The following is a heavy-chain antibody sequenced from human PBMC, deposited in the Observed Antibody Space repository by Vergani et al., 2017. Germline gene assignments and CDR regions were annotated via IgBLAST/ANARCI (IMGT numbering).Heavy chain of an antibody. Sequence: QVQLQQWGAGLLKPSETLALTCAVYGGSFSGYYWSWIRQPPGKGLEWIGEINHSGSTNYNPSLKSRVTISVDTSKNQISLKLRSVTAADTAVYYCARHXSYYSRQIGAGFGHWGQGILVTVSS. CDR3: ARHXSYYSRQIGAGFGH. J-gene: IGHJ4*02. D-gene: IGHD2-21*01. CDR2: INHSGST. CDR1: GGSFSGYY. V-gene: IGHV4-34*01.